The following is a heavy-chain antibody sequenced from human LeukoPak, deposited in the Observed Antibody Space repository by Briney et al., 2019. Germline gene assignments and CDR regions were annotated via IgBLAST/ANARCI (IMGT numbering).Heavy chain of an antibody. Sequence: PGGSLRLSCAASGFTFSSYSMNWVRQAPGKGLEWVSSISSSSSYIYYADSVKGRFTISRGNAKNSLYLQMNSLRAEDTAVYYCARDAPSIVVVPAAAPYYYYGMDVWGQGTTVTVSS. D-gene: IGHD2-2*01. CDR3: ARDAPSIVVVPAAAPYYYYGMDV. CDR2: ISSSSSYI. CDR1: GFTFSSYS. V-gene: IGHV3-21*01. J-gene: IGHJ6*02.